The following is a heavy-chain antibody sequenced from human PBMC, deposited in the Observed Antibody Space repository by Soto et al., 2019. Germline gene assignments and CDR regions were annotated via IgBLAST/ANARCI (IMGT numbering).Heavy chain of an antibody. CDR2: TYYSGTS. Sequence: SETLSLTCTVTRGSVSSQTYFWTWIRQPPGKGLEWIGYTYYSGTSNYNPSLQSRVTISVDTSKNQFSLRLTSVTAADAVVYYCVREDMSGTYYFDDWGQGALVTVSS. CDR3: VREDMSGTYYFDD. J-gene: IGHJ4*02. V-gene: IGHV4-61*01. CDR1: RGSVSSQTYF. D-gene: IGHD1-26*01.